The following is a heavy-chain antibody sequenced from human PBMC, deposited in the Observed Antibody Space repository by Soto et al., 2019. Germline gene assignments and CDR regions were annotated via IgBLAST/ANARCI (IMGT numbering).Heavy chain of an antibody. J-gene: IGHJ5*02. D-gene: IGHD2-15*01. CDR1: GGSISSSNW. CDR2: IYHSGST. CDR3: ARCTRLLQWWFGP. Sequence: PSETLSLSCAVSGGSISSSNWWSWVRQPPGKGLEWIGEIYHSGSTNYNPSLKSRVTISVDKSKKPLDLKLSSVTAADKAVYYCARCTRLLQWWFGPGGQGTL. V-gene: IGHV4-4*02.